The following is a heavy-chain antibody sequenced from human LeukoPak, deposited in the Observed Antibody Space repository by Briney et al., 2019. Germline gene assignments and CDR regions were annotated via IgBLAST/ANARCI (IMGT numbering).Heavy chain of an antibody. V-gene: IGHV3-7*01. CDR2: IKQDGSEK. Sequence: GGSLRLSCAASGFTFSSYWMSWVRQAPGKGLEWAANIKQDGSEKYYVDSVKGRFTISRDNAKNSLYLQMNSLRAEDTAVYYCARDCSGGSCYSNAFDIWGQGTMVTVSS. J-gene: IGHJ3*02. D-gene: IGHD2-15*01. CDR3: ARDCSGGSCYSNAFDI. CDR1: GFTFSSYW.